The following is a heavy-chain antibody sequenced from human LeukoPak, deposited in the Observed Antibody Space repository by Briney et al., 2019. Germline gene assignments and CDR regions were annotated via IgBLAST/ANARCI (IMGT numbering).Heavy chain of an antibody. CDR3: AKHVYDGNSLPET. CDR1: GFTVSDNY. J-gene: IGHJ4*02. Sequence: PGGSLRLSCAAPGFTVSDNYMSWVRQAPGKGLEWVSGICSGGRAYYSDSGKGRFIIYRDNSKNTLYLQMNSLRAEDPAIYYCAKHVYDGNSLPETWGQGTLVTVP. CDR2: ICSGGRA. V-gene: IGHV3-53*01. D-gene: IGHD4-23*01.